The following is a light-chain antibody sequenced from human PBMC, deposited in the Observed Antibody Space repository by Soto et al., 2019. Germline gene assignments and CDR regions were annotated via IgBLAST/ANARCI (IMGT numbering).Light chain of an antibody. CDR2: LGS. V-gene: IGKV2-28*01. J-gene: IGKJ2*01. CDR1: QSLLHSNGYNY. CDR3: MQALETPYT. Sequence: DIVMTQSPLSLPVTPGEPASISCRSSQSLLHSNGYNYFDWYLQKPGQSPQLLIYLGSNRASGVPDRFSGSGSGADVILKISRVEAEDVGVYYCMQALETPYTFGQGTKLEIK.